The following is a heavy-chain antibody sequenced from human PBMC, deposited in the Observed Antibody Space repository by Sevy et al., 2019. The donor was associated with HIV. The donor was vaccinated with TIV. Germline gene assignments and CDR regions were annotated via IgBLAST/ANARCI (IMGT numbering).Heavy chain of an antibody. J-gene: IGHJ6*03. V-gene: IGHV1-69*06. CDR1: GGTFSSYA. Sequence: ASVKVSCKASGGTFSSYAISWVRQAPGQGLEWMGGIIPIFGTANYAQKFQGRVTITADKSTSTAYMELSSLRSEDTAVYYCARVNETYYYGSGSLGYMDVWGKGTTVTVSS. CDR2: IIPIFGTA. CDR3: ARVNETYYYGSGSLGYMDV. D-gene: IGHD3-10*01.